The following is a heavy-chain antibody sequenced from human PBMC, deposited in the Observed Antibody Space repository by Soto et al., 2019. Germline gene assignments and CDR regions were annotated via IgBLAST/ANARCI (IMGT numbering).Heavy chain of an antibody. CDR1: GYSFTSYW. CDR3: ARHRSDRTSYYDILTGYRDPGTYYYGMDV. J-gene: IGHJ6*02. D-gene: IGHD3-9*01. Sequence: LGESLKISCKGSGYSFTSYWIGWVRQVPGKGLEWMGIIYPGDSDTRYSPSFQGQVTISADKSISTAYLQWSSLKASDTAMYYCARHRSDRTSYYDILTGYRDPGTYYYGMDVWGQGTTVTVSS. CDR2: IYPGDSDT. V-gene: IGHV5-51*01.